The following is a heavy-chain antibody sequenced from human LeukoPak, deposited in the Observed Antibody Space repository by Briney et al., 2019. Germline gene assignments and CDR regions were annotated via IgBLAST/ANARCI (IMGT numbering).Heavy chain of an antibody. D-gene: IGHD2-15*01. CDR1: EYSFATYW. CDR3: ASEYCSGGNCYFDY. J-gene: IGHJ4*02. V-gene: IGHV5-51*01. CDR2: IFPGDSDT. Sequence: KSGESLKISCKGSEYSFATYWIGWVRQMPGQGLEWMGIIFPGDSDTRYSPSFQDQVTISADKSISTAYLQWSSLKASDTAIYYCASEYCSGGNCYFDYWGQGTLVTVSS.